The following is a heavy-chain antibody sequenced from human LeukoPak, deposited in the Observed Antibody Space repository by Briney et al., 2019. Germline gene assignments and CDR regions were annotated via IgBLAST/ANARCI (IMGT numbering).Heavy chain of an antibody. V-gene: IGHV3-30*14. Sequence: GRSLRLSCAASGFTFSSYAMHWVRQAPGKGLEWVAVISYDGSNKYYADSVKGRFTISRDNSKNTLYLQMNSLRAEDTAVYYCARVIMGDFRYFDYWGQGTLVIVSS. CDR3: ARVIMGDFRYFDY. CDR1: GFTFSSYA. CDR2: ISYDGSNK. D-gene: IGHD3-3*01. J-gene: IGHJ4*02.